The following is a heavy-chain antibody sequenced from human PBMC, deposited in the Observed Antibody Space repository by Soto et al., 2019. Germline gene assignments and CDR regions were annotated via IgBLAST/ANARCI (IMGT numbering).Heavy chain of an antibody. D-gene: IGHD1-1*01. CDR2: IYSGGST. Sequence: GGSLRLSCAASGFTVSSNYMSWVRQAPGKGLEWVSVIYSGGSTYYADSVKGRFTISRDNSKNTLYLQMNSLRAEDTAVYYCARAAPSGTFYYGMDVWGQGTTVTVSS. V-gene: IGHV3-66*01. CDR1: GFTVSSNY. J-gene: IGHJ6*02. CDR3: ARAAPSGTFYYGMDV.